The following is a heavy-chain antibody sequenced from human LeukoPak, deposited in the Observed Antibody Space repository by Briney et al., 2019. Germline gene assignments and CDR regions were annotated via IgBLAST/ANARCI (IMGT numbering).Heavy chain of an antibody. CDR3: ARSPITMIPIDAFDI. CDR1: GGSFSGYY. D-gene: IGHD3-22*01. Sequence: SQTLSLTCAVYGGSFSGYYWSWIRQPPGKGLEWIGEINHSGSTNYNPSLKSRVTISVDTSKNQFSLKLSSVTAADTALYYCARSPITMIPIDAFDIWGQGTMVTVSS. CDR2: INHSGST. V-gene: IGHV4-34*01. J-gene: IGHJ3*02.